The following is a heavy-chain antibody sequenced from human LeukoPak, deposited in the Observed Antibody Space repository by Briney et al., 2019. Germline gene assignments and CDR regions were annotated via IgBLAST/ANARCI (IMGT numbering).Heavy chain of an antibody. CDR1: GFTFSSYE. CDR3: ARDRDDSTTVTTPLYFDY. V-gene: IGHV3-48*03. J-gene: IGHJ4*02. CDR2: ISSSGSTI. D-gene: IGHD4-17*01. Sequence: GGSLRLSCAASGFTFSSYELNWVRQAPGKGLEWVSYISSSGSTIYYADSVKGRFTISRDNAKNSLYLIMNSLRAEDTAVYYCARDRDDSTTVTTPLYFDYWGQGTLVTVSS.